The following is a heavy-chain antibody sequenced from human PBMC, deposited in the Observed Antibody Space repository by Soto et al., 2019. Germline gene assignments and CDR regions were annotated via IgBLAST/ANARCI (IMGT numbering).Heavy chain of an antibody. CDR1: GFTFSSYW. J-gene: IGHJ3*02. CDR2: INSDGSST. CDR3: ARARYYYYDSSGPSRGFFDI. D-gene: IGHD3-22*01. Sequence: GGSLRLSCAASGFTFSSYWMHWVRQAPGKGLVWVSRINSDGSSTSYADSVKGRFTISRDNAKNTLYLQMNSLRAEDTAVYYCARARYYYYDSSGPSRGFFDIWGQGTMVTVSS. V-gene: IGHV3-74*01.